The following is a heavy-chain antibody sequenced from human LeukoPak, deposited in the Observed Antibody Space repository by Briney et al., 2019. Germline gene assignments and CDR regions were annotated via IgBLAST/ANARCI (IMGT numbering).Heavy chain of an antibody. Sequence: SQTLSLTCAISGDSVSTNSAAWNCIRQSPSRGLEWLARTYYRSKWFNDYAPSVKSRITVNPDTSRNQLSLQLNSVSPGDTAVYYCAREATSSFDYWGQGTLVTVSS. CDR3: AREATSSFDY. CDR2: TYYRSKWFN. V-gene: IGHV6-1*01. CDR1: GDSVSTNSAA. D-gene: IGHD2-2*01. J-gene: IGHJ4*02.